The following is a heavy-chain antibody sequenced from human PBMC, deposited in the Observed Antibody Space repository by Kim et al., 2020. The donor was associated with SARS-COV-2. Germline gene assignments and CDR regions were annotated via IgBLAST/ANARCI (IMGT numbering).Heavy chain of an antibody. Sequence: EGSGTCYVGSVKGRFTSSRDNAKKSVSLQMNSLRAGDTAVYYCARGSGLANWGQGTLVSVSS. V-gene: IGHV3-7*01. J-gene: IGHJ4*02. CDR2: EGSGT. CDR3: ARGSGLAN.